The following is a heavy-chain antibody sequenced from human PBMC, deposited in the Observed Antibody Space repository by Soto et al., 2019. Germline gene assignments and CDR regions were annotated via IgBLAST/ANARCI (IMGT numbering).Heavy chain of an antibody. CDR2: ISKSDYT. J-gene: IGHJ4*02. CDR3: AREDSIIIPAVSDF. CDR1: AFAFNNYG. V-gene: IGHV3-21*01. Sequence: XGSLRLSCTVCAFAFNNYGINWVRQAPGKGLEWVSSISKSDYTYYSDSVKGRFTISRDNAKNSVSLQMNTLRVEDTAVYYCAREDSIIIPAVSDFWGQGPLVTVSS. D-gene: IGHD2-2*01.